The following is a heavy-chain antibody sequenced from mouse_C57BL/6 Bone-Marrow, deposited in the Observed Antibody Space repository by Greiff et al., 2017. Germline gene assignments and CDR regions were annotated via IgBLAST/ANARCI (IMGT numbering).Heavy chain of an antibody. J-gene: IGHJ1*03. CDR1: GYTFTDYY. CDR2: INPNNGGT. D-gene: IGHD1-1*01. Sequence: VQLQQSGPELVKPGASVKISCKASGYTFTDYYMNWVKQSHGKSLEWIGDINPNNGGTSYNQKFKGKATLTVDKSSSTAYMELRSLTSEDSAVYYCATTVVRYFDVWGTGTTVTVSS. CDR3: ATTVVRYFDV. V-gene: IGHV1-26*01.